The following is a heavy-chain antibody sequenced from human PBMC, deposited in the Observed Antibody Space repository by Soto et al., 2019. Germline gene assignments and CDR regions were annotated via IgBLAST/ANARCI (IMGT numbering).Heavy chain of an antibody. V-gene: IGHV4-59*01. CDR2: IYYSGST. D-gene: IGHD3-3*01. J-gene: IGHJ4*02. Sequence: QVQLQESGPGLVKPSETLSLTCTVSGGSISSYYWSWIRQPPGKGLEWIGYIYYSGSTNYNPSLKGRVAISVDTSKNQCSLKLSSVTAADTAVYYCARHLTTIFGVVDYWGQGTLVTVSS. CDR1: GGSISSYY. CDR3: ARHLTTIFGVVDY.